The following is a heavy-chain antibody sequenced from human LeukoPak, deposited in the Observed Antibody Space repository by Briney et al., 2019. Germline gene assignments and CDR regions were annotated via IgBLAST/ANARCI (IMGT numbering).Heavy chain of an antibody. V-gene: IGHV3-7*04. D-gene: IGHD2-2*01. J-gene: IGHJ4*02. CDR3: ARGLLPTSSPAPAPFDY. CDR2: INQDGSEK. Sequence: GESLKISCRASGNSFSTNWIGWVRQAPGQGLEWVASINQDGSEKRYSDSVKGRFTISRDNAKNSLFLQMNSLRAEDTAVYYCARGLLPTSSPAPAPFDYWGQGTLVTVSS. CDR1: GNSFSTNW.